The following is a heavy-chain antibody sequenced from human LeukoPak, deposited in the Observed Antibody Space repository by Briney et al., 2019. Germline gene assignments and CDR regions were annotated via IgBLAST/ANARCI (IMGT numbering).Heavy chain of an antibody. CDR1: GGSISSGSYY. V-gene: IGHV4-31*03. D-gene: IGHD1-26*01. CDR3: ARDYTGSYYFDY. J-gene: IGHJ4*02. Sequence: SETLSLTCTVSGGSISSGSYYWSWTRQHPGKGLEWIGYISYSGSTFYNPSLKSRLTISVDTSKNQFSLKLSSVTAADTAVYYCARDYTGSYYFDYWGQGTLVTVSS. CDR2: ISYSGST.